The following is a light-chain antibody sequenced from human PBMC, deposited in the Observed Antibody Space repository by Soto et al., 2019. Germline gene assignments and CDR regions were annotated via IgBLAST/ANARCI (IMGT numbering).Light chain of an antibody. Sequence: QSVLTQPASVSGSPGQSITISCTGTSSDVGGYNFVSWYQQHPGKAPKLMIYEVTNRPSGVSNRFSGSKSGNTASLTISGLQAEDEADYYCSSYTSSYTYVFGGGTKLTVL. CDR1: SSDVGGYNF. V-gene: IGLV2-14*01. J-gene: IGLJ3*02. CDR3: SSYTSSYTYV. CDR2: EVT.